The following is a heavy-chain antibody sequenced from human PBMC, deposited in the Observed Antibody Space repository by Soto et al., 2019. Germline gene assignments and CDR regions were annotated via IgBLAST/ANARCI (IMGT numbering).Heavy chain of an antibody. D-gene: IGHD3-3*01. CDR2: INHSGST. J-gene: IGHJ5*02. Sequence: PSETLSLTCAVYGDSFSDDYWSWIRQPPGKGLEWIGEINHSGSTNYNPSLKSRVTISVDTSKNQFSLKLSSVTAADTAVYYCARGFLGGYDFWSGYYIDNWFDPWGQGTXVTVSS. CDR1: GDSFSDDY. CDR3: ARGFLGGYDFWSGYYIDNWFDP. V-gene: IGHV4-34*01.